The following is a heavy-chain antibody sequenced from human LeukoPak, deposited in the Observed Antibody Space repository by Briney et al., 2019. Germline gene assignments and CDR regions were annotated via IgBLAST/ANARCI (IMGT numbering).Heavy chain of an antibody. J-gene: IGHJ4*02. CDR1: GFTFSSYA. V-gene: IGHV3-23*01. CDR3: AKDSGYSSGWYYFDY. CDR2: ISGSGGST. D-gene: IGHD6-19*01. Sequence: PGGSLRLSCAASGFTFSSYAMSWVRQAPGKGLEWVSAISGSGGSTYYADSVKGRFTISRDNSKNTLYLQMNSLRAEDTAVYYCAKDSGYSSGWYYFDYWGQGTLVTVSS.